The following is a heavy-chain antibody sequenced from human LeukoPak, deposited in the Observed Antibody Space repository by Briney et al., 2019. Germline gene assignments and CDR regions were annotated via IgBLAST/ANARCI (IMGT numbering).Heavy chain of an antibody. CDR2: ISSSGSTI. Sequence: PGGSLRLSCAASGFTFSSYEMNWVRQAPGKGLEWVSYISSSGSTIYYADSVKGRFTISRDNSKNTLYLQMNSLRAEDTAVYYCAKDLLHYYDSSGPFDYWGQGTLVTVSS. CDR3: AKDLLHYYDSSGPFDY. CDR1: GFTFSSYE. V-gene: IGHV3-48*03. J-gene: IGHJ4*02. D-gene: IGHD3-22*01.